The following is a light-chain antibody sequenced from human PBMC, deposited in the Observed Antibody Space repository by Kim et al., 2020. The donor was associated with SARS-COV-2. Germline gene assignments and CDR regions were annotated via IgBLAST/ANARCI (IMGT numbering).Light chain of an antibody. CDR3: AALDDSLNGWV. J-gene: IGLJ3*02. Sequence: GQRVTISCSGSNSNIGSNIVNWYQQLPGTAPKLLIYSNNQQASGVPDRFSGSKSGTSASLAISGLQSEDEADYYCAALDDSLNGWVFGGGTQLTVL. CDR1: NSNIGSNI. V-gene: IGLV1-44*01. CDR2: SNN.